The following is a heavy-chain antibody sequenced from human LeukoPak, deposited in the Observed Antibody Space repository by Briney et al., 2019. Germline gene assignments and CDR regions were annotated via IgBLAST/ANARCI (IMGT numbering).Heavy chain of an antibody. D-gene: IGHD2-15*01. CDR3: ARDSLYYYYYYMDV. CDR1: GGSFSGYY. CDR2: INHSGST. V-gene: IGHV4-34*01. J-gene: IGHJ6*03. Sequence: PSETLSLTCAVYGGSFSGYYWSWIRQPPGKGLEWIGEINHSGSTNYNPSLKSRVTISVDTSKNQFSLKLSSVTAADTAVYYCARDSLYYYYYYMDVWGIGTTVTVSS.